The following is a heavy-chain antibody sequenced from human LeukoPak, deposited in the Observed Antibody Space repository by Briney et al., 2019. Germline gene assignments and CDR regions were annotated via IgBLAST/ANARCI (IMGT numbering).Heavy chain of an antibody. CDR2: IIPILGIA. D-gene: IGHD3-9*01. Sequence: GASVKVSCKASGGTFSSYAISWVRQAPGQGLEWMGRIIPILGIANYAQKFQGRVTITADKSTSTAYMELSSLRSVDTAVYYCARDRGPDILTGYMIDYWGQGTLVTVSS. V-gene: IGHV1-69*04. CDR3: ARDRGPDILTGYMIDY. CDR1: GGTFSSYA. J-gene: IGHJ4*02.